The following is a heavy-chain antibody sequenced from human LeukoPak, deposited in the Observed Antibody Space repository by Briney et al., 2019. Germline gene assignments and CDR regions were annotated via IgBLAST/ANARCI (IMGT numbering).Heavy chain of an antibody. CDR1: GDSISGSNYF. CDR2: ISYSGST. D-gene: IGHD3/OR15-3a*01. CDR3: ARSRTKSLDWYY. Sequence: SETLSLTCTISGDSISGSNYFWGWIRQPPGTGLEWIGSISYSGSTYYNPYLKSRVTISVDTSKNQFSLKLSSVTAADTAVFYCARSRTKSLDWYYWGQGTLVTVSS. V-gene: IGHV4-39*01. J-gene: IGHJ4*02.